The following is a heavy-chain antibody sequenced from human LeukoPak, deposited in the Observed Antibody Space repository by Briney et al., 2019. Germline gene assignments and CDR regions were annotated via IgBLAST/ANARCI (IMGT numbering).Heavy chain of an antibody. J-gene: IGHJ2*01. V-gene: IGHV4-39*01. CDR1: GGPIGSSSYY. Sequence: SETLSLTCTVSGGPIGSSSYYWGWIRQPPGKGLEWIGSIYYSGSTYYNPSLKSRVTISVDTSKNQFSLKLSSVTAADTAVYYCASPKYCSGGSCYSGWYFDLWGRGTLVTVSS. CDR2: IYYSGST. D-gene: IGHD2-15*01. CDR3: ASPKYCSGGSCYSGWYFDL.